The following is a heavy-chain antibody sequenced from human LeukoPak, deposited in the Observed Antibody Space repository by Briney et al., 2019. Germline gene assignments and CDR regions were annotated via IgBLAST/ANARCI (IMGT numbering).Heavy chain of an antibody. Sequence: KPSETLSLTCAVYGGSFSGYYWSWIRQPPGKGLEWIGEINHSGSTNYNPSLKSRVTISVDTSKNQFSLKLSSVTAADMAVYYCARLYSGYDSPSYYFDYWGQGTLVTVSS. V-gene: IGHV4-34*01. D-gene: IGHD5-12*01. CDR2: INHSGST. CDR1: GGSFSGYY. J-gene: IGHJ4*02. CDR3: ARLYSGYDSPSYYFDY.